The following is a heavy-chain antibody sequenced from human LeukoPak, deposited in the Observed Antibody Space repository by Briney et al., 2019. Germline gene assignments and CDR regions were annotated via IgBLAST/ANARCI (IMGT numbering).Heavy chain of an antibody. D-gene: IGHD1-26*01. V-gene: IGHV3-74*01. J-gene: IGHJ3*02. CDR2: INSDGSST. Sequence: GGSLSLSCAASGFTFSSFWMHWIRQAPGKGLMWVSRINSDGSSTNYADSVKGRFTISRDNAKNSLYQQMNSTDADDSALYYCARDSVEVGATLNDAFYIWGQGTMVTVSS. CDR3: ARDSVEVGATLNDAFYI. CDR1: GFTFSSFW.